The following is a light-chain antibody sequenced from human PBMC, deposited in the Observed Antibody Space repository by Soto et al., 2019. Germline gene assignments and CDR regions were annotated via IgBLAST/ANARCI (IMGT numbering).Light chain of an antibody. Sequence: IQMTQSTSSLSASLGDRVTITCRASQAIGTDLGWYQQKPGKAPKRLIYAASSLQSGVPSRFSGSGSGTEFTLTISSLQSEDFAVYYCQQYNNWPSITFGQGTRLEI. CDR2: AAS. V-gene: IGKV1-17*01. CDR3: QQYNNWPSIT. CDR1: QAIGTD. J-gene: IGKJ5*01.